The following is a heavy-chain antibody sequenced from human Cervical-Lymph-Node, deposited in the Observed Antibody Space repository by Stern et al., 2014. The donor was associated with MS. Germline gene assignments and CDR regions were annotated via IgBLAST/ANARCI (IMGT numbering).Heavy chain of an antibody. V-gene: IGHV4-61*08. CDR2: VYYSGSC. Sequence: QVQLVESGPGLVKPSETLSLTCTVSGGSVSSDAYYWTWIRQPPGKGLDWIGCVYYSGSCGYNPSLKSRATMSVYASTNQFSLRLSSVTAAYTAVYFCASQVRDWGQGTLVTVSS. CDR3: ASQVRD. J-gene: IGHJ4*02. CDR1: GGSVSSDAYY.